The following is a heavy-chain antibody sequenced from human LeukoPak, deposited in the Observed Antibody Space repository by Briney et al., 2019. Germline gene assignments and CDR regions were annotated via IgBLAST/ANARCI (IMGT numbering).Heavy chain of an antibody. CDR3: ARGWISFDY. D-gene: IGHD2-2*03. J-gene: IGHJ4*02. CDR2: IKQDGSEI. V-gene: IGHV3-7*01. Sequence: GGSLRLSCAASGFTLSAYWMNWVRQAPGKGLEWVANIKQDGSEIFYGDSVKGRFTISRDNAKNSLYLQMNSLRAEDTAVYYCARGWISFDYWGQGTLVTVSS. CDR1: GFTLSAYW.